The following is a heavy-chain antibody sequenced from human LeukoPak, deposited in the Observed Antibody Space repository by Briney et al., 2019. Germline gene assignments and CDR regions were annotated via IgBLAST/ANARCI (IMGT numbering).Heavy chain of an antibody. V-gene: IGHV1-2*02. J-gene: IGHJ5*02. CDR3: ARSFFIHYYGSGRYYNWFDP. Sequence: GASVKVSCKASGYTFTGYYMHWVRQAPGQGLEWMGWINPNSGGTNYAQKFQGRVTMTRDTSISTAYMELSRLRSDDTAVYYCARSFFIHYYGSGRYYNWFDPWGQGTLVTVSS. CDR2: INPNSGGT. CDR1: GYTFTGYY. D-gene: IGHD3-10*01.